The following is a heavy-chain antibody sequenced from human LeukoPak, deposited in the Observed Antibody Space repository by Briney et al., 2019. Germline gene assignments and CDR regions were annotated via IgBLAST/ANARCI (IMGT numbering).Heavy chain of an antibody. CDR3: ARGLYCRSSTSCSDYGMDV. CDR2: ISAYIGNT. V-gene: IGHV1-18*01. J-gene: IGHJ6*02. Sequence: EASVKVSCKASGYTFTSYGISWVRQAPGQGLEWMGWISAYIGNTNYAQKLQGRVTMTTDTSTSTAYMELRSLRSDDTAVYYCARGLYCRSSTSCSDYGMDVWGQGTTVTVSS. CDR1: GYTFTSYG. D-gene: IGHD2-15*01.